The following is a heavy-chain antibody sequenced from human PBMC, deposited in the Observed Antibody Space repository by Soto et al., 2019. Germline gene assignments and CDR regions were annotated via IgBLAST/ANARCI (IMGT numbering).Heavy chain of an antibody. D-gene: IGHD4-17*01. V-gene: IGHV3-30-3*01. CDR3: ARERYGDYDY. Sequence: QVQLVESGGGVVQPGRSLRLSCAASGFTFSSYAMHWDRQAPGKGLEWVAVISYDGSNKYYADSVKGRFTISRDNSKNTLYLQMNSLRAEDTAVYYCARERYGDYDYWGQGTLVTVSS. CDR2: ISYDGSNK. J-gene: IGHJ4*02. CDR1: GFTFSSYA.